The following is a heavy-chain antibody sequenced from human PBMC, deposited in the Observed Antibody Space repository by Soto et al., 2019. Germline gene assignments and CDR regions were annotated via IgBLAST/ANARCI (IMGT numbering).Heavy chain of an antibody. CDR1: GGTFSSYA. V-gene: IGHV1-69*12. J-gene: IGHJ5*02. D-gene: IGHD3-3*01. Sequence: QVQLVQSGAEVKKPGSSVKVSCKASGGTFSSYAISWVRQAPGQGLEWMGGIIPIFGTANYAQKFQGRVTITADESTSTAYMELSRLRSEDTAVYSCARDSASGYYGDNRFDPWGQGPLVTVYS. CDR2: IIPIFGTA. CDR3: ARDSASGYYGDNRFDP.